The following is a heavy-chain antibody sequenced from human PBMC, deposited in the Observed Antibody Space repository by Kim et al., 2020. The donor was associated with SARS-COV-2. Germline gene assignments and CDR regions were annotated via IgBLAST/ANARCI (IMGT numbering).Heavy chain of an antibody. Sequence: GGSLRLSCAASGFTFSNYGIHWVRQAPGKGLEWVAVISFDGSNKYYADSVKGRFTISRDNSKNMVFLQMNSPRAEDTALYYCAKDCYVSGTYYIHTYYYGMDVWGQGTTVTVSS. V-gene: IGHV3-30*18. CDR2: ISFDGSNK. CDR1: GFTFSNYG. J-gene: IGHJ6*02. CDR3: AKDCYVSGTYYIHTYYYGMDV. D-gene: IGHD3-10*01.